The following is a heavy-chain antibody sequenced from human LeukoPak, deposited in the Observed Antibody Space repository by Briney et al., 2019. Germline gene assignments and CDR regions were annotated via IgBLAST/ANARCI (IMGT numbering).Heavy chain of an antibody. D-gene: IGHD6-6*01. CDR2: IYYSGST. Sequence: SETLSLTCTVSGASIRDYYWSWIRQPPGKGLEWVGYIYYSGSTNYNPSLQSRVTISSDASKNQFSLKLSSVTAADTAVYYCARGTIYSSSWHPYYFDYWGQETLLTVSS. CDR1: GASIRDYY. CDR3: ARGTIYSSSWHPYYFDY. V-gene: IGHV4-59*01. J-gene: IGHJ4*02.